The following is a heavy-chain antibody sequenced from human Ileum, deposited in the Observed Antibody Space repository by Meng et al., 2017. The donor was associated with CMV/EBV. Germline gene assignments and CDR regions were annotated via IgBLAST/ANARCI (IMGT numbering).Heavy chain of an antibody. Sequence: GESLKISCAASGFTFSSYWMHWVRQAPGKGLVWVSRINSDGSTTSYADSVKGRFTISRDNAKNTLNLQMNSLRAEDTAVYYCVRANRFCQITSCYGPYYFDYWGQGTLVTVSS. CDR3: VRANRFCQITSCYGPYYFDY. V-gene: IGHV3-74*01. D-gene: IGHD2-2*01. CDR1: GFTFSSYW. J-gene: IGHJ4*02. CDR2: INSDGSTT.